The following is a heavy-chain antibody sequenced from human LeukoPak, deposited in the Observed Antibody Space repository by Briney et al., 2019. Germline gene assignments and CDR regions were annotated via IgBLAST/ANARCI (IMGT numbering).Heavy chain of an antibody. J-gene: IGHJ4*02. V-gene: IGHV4-34*01. CDR1: GGSFSGYY. Sequence: NPSETLSLTCAVYGGSFSGYYWSWIRQPPGKGLEWIGEINHNGSTNYNPSLKSRVTISVDTSKNQFSLKLSSVTAAGTAVYYCARGRHVYYDFWSGYYRLDYWGQGTLVTVSS. D-gene: IGHD3-3*01. CDR2: INHNGST. CDR3: ARGRHVYYDFWSGYYRLDY.